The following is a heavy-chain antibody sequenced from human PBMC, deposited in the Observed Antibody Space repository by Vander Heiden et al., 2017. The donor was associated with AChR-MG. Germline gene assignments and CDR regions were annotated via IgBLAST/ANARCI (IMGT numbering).Heavy chain of an antibody. Sequence: QVQLQQWGAGLLKPSETLSLTCAVYGGSFSGYYWSWIRQPPGKGLEWIGEINHSGSTNYNPSLKSRVTISVDTSKNQFSLKLSYVTAADTAVYYCARGPSRIAAAGTSGYWGQGTLVTVSS. CDR3: ARGPSRIAAAGTSGY. CDR1: GGSFSGYY. CDR2: INHSGST. D-gene: IGHD6-13*01. J-gene: IGHJ4*02. V-gene: IGHV4-34*01.